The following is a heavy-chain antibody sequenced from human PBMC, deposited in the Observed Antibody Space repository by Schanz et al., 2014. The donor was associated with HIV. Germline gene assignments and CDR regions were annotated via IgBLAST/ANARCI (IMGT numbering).Heavy chain of an antibody. CDR2: IRHDAEQT. V-gene: IGHV3-7*03. J-gene: IGHJ4*02. CDR1: GFTFVSHR. Sequence: EAQLVESGGGRVQPGGSLRLSCAASGFTFVSHRMAWVRQAPGRGLELVANIRHDAEQTNYVDSVKGRFTISRDNAKSSLYLQMSSLRAEDTAVYYCARLRGFLWFGDHPYSFDYWGQGTLVTVSS. D-gene: IGHD3-10*01. CDR3: ARLRGFLWFGDHPYSFDY.